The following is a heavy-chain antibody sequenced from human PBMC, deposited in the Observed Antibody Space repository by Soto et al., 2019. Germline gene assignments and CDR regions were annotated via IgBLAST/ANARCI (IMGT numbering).Heavy chain of an antibody. Sequence: QVQLQESGPGLVKPSQTLSLTCTVSGGSITSHTHYWSWIRQHPGKGLEWIGNIYFRGPTYYNPSLESRVFISLDTSKNQFSLSLTSVTAADTAVYFCATYDYSDFYFDQWGQGTLVSVSS. CDR2: IYFRGPT. V-gene: IGHV4-31*03. CDR1: GGSITSHTHY. CDR3: ATYDYSDFYFDQ. J-gene: IGHJ4*02. D-gene: IGHD4-17*01.